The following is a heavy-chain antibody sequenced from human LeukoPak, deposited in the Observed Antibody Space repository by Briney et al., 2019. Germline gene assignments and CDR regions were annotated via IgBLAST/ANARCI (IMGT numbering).Heavy chain of an antibody. D-gene: IGHD3-22*01. CDR3: AKDGGPAYYYDSSGYYYVSGYFDL. Sequence: GGSLRLSCAASGFTFSSYAMSWVRQAPEKGLEWVSAISGSGGSTYYADSVKGRFTISRDNSKNTLYLQMNSLRAEDTAVYYCAKDGGPAYYYDSSGYYYVSGYFDLWGRGTLVTVSS. CDR1: GFTFSSYA. CDR2: ISGSGGST. V-gene: IGHV3-23*01. J-gene: IGHJ2*01.